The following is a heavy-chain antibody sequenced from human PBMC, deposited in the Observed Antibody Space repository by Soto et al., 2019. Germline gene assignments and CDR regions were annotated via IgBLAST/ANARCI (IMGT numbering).Heavy chain of an antibody. Sequence: PSETLSLTCAVYGGSFSGYYWSWIRQPPGKGLEWIGEINHSGSTNYNPSLKSRVTISVDTSKNQFSLKLSSVTAADTAVYYCARAGYYYYYAMDVWGQGTTVTVSS. V-gene: IGHV4-34*01. CDR3: ARAGYYYYYAMDV. J-gene: IGHJ6*02. CDR1: GGSFSGYY. CDR2: INHSGST.